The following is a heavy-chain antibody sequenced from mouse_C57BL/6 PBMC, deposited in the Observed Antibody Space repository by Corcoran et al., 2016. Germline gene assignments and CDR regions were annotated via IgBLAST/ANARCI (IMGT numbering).Heavy chain of an antibody. CDR3: ARQGELLRGYFDV. CDR1: GYAFSSYW. Sequence: QVQLQQSGAELVKPGASVKISCKASGYAFSSYWMNWVKQRPGKGLEWIGQIYPGDGDTNYNGKFKGKATLTADKSSSTAYMQLSSLTSEDSAVYFCARQGELLRGYFDVWGTGTTVTVSS. J-gene: IGHJ1*03. CDR2: IYPGDGDT. V-gene: IGHV1-80*01. D-gene: IGHD1-1*01.